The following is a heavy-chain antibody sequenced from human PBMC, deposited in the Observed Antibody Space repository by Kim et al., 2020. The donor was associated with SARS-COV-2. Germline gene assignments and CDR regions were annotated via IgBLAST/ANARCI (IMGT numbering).Heavy chain of an antibody. CDR2: IYYSGST. CDR3: AREERTPQYGDHGAYSYGMDV. J-gene: IGHJ6*02. Sequence: SETLSLTCTVSGGSISSYYWSWIRQPPGKGLEWIGYIYYSGSTNYNPSLKSRVTISVDTSKNQFSLKLSSVTAADTAVYYCAREERTPQYGDHGAYSYGMDVWGQGTTVTVSS. CDR1: GGSISSYY. V-gene: IGHV4-59*13. D-gene: IGHD4-17*01.